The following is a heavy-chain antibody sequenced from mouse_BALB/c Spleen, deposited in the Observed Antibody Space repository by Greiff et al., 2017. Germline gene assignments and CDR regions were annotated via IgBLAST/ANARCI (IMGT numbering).Heavy chain of an antibody. CDR2: ISNGGGST. J-gene: IGHJ4*01. D-gene: IGHD1-1*01. CDR3: ARQGYGSSLYYAMDY. Sequence: EVNVVESGGGLVQPGGSLKLSCAASGFTFSSYTMSWVRQTPEKRLEWVAYISNGGGSTYYPDTVKGRFTISRDNAKNTLYLQMSSLKSEDTAMYYCARQGYGSSLYYAMDYWGQGTSVTVSS. CDR1: GFTFSSYT. V-gene: IGHV5-12-2*01.